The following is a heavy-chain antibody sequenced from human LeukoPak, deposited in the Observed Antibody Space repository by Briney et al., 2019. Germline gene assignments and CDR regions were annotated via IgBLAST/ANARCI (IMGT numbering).Heavy chain of an antibody. CDR2: VYYTGRT. D-gene: IGHD3-10*01. J-gene: IGHJ3*01. V-gene: IGHV4-59*08. Sequence: SETLSLTCSVSDGSTTGYYWSWIRQLPGKGLEWIAYVYYTGRTLYNPSLESRVTISVDTSKTQFSLTVTSVTAADTAVYYCARHMSVSYDAFDLWGRGTTVTVSS. CDR3: ARHMSVSYDAFDL. CDR1: DGSTTGYY.